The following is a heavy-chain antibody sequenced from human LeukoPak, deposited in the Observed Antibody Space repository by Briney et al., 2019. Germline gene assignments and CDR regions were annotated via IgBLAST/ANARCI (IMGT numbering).Heavy chain of an antibody. CDR3: ARDVGEYCSSNNCHASDY. D-gene: IGHD2-2*01. J-gene: IGHJ4*02. CDR1: GYTFTGYY. CDR2: INPGSGAT. Sequence: GASVKVSCKASGYTFTGYYMHWVRQAPGQGLEWMGWINPGSGATNCAQRFHGRVTMTRDTSNSTVYMELSRLRSDDTAVYYCARDVGEYCSSNNCHASDYWGQGTLVTVSS. V-gene: IGHV1-2*02.